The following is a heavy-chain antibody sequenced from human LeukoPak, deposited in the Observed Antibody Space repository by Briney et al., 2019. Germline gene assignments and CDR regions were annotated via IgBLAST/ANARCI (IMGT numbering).Heavy chain of an antibody. V-gene: IGHV1-58*01. Sequence: SVKVSCKASGSTFTSSAVQWVRQARGQRLEWIGWIVVGSGNTNYAQKFQERVTITRDMSTSTAYMELSSLRSEDTAVYYCAAAGSGYGLFDYWGQGTLVTVSS. CDR3: AAAGSGYGLFDY. CDR1: GSTFTSSA. CDR2: IVVGSGNT. D-gene: IGHD5-18*01. J-gene: IGHJ4*02.